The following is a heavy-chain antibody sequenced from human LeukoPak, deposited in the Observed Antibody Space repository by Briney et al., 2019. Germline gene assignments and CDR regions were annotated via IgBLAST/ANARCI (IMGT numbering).Heavy chain of an antibody. CDR1: GFTFSSYA. D-gene: IGHD3-22*01. J-gene: IGHJ3*02. V-gene: IGHV3-53*04. CDR3: ASSSGYPSDAFDI. CDR2: IYSGGNT. Sequence: GGSLRLSCAASGFTFSSYAMHWVRQAPGRGLEWVSVIYSGGNTYYADSVRGRFTISRHNSKNTLYLQMNSLRIEDTAVYYCASSSGYPSDAFDIWGQGTMVTVSS.